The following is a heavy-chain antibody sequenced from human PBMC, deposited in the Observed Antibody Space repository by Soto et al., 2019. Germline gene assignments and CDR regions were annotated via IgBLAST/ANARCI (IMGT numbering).Heavy chain of an antibody. CDR3: ASGTAYCGGDCYSSY. Sequence: ASVKVSCKASGGTFSSYAISWVRQAPGQGLEWMGGIIPIFGTANYAQKFQGRVTITADESTSTAYMELSSLRSEDTAVYYCASGTAYCGGDCYSSYWGQGTLVTVSS. CDR2: IIPIFGTA. V-gene: IGHV1-69*13. D-gene: IGHD2-21*02. CDR1: GGTFSSYA. J-gene: IGHJ4*02.